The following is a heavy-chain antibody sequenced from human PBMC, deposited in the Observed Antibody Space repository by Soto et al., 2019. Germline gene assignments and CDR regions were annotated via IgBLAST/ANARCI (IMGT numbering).Heavy chain of an antibody. Sequence: QVQLVESGGGVVQPGRSLRLSCAASGFTFSSYAMHWVSQAPGKGLEWVAVISYDGSNKYYADSVKGRFTISRDNSKNTLYLQRNSLRAEDTAVYYCARDNSREGFYYYGMDVWGKGTTVTVSS. V-gene: IGHV3-30-3*01. D-gene: IGHD6-13*01. CDR1: GFTFSSYA. CDR2: ISYDGSNK. J-gene: IGHJ6*04. CDR3: ARDNSREGFYYYGMDV.